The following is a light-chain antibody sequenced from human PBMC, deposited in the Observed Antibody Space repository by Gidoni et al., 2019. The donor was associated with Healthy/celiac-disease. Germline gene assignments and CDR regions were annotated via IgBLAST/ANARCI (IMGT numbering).Light chain of an antibody. V-gene: IGKV1-39*01. Sequence: DIQMTQPPSSLSASVGDRVTITCRASQSISSYLNWYQQKQGKAPKLLIYAASSLQSGVPSRFSGSGSGTDFTLTISSLQPEDFATYYCQQSYSTPRTFXQXTKVXIK. J-gene: IGKJ1*01. CDR3: QQSYSTPRT. CDR1: QSISSY. CDR2: AAS.